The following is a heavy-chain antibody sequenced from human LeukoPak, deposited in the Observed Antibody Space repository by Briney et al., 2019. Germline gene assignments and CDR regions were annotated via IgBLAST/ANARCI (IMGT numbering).Heavy chain of an antibody. J-gene: IGHJ3*02. V-gene: IGHV4-4*02. D-gene: IGHD6-13*01. CDR3: ARVAVIAAAGNAFDI. CDR2: IYHSGST. CDR1: GGSISSSNW. Sequence: SGTLSLTCAVSGGSISSSNWWSWVRQPPGKGLEWIGEIYHSGSTNYNPSLKSRVTISLDKSKNQFSLKLSSVTAADTAVYYWARVAVIAAAGNAFDIWGQGTMVTVSS.